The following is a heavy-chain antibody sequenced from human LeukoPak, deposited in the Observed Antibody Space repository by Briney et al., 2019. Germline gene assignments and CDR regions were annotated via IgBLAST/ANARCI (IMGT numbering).Heavy chain of an antibody. Sequence: GGSLRLSCAASGFTFSSYSMNWVRQAPGKGLEWVSYISSSGSTIYYADSVKGRFTISRDNAKNSLYLQMNSLRAEDTAVYYCARGGYSYGFGDYYYYMDVWGKGTTVTISS. CDR2: ISSSGSTI. CDR3: ARGGYSYGFGDYYYYMDV. CDR1: GFTFSSYS. D-gene: IGHD5-18*01. J-gene: IGHJ6*03. V-gene: IGHV3-48*04.